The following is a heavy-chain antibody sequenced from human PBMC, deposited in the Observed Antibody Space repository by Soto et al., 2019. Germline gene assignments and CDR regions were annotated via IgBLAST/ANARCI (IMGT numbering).Heavy chain of an antibody. Sequence: SETLSLTCTVSGGSISSFYWSWIRQPPGKGLEWIGYIYYSGSTNYTNYNPSLKSRATISVDTSKNQFSLKVTSVTAADTAVYYCARDSGEAYDYWGQGTLVTVSS. J-gene: IGHJ4*02. CDR1: GGSISSFY. CDR2: IYYSGSTNYT. V-gene: IGHV4-59*01. CDR3: ARDSGEAYDY. D-gene: IGHD3-10*01.